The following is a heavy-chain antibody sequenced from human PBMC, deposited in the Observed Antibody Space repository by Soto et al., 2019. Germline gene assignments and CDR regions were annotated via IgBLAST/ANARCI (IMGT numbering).Heavy chain of an antibody. CDR3: ARVPGDCNGDVCHSLQVED. J-gene: IGHJ4*02. V-gene: IGHV3-30-3*01. CDR2: MSKDGNTK. D-gene: IGHD2-8*02. Sequence: PGGSLRLSCVGSGFTFSTSAMHWVRQAPDKGLEWVALMSKDGNTKYYADSVKGRFTISRGNSVNTVFLQMNGLRDEDTGVYFCARVPGDCNGDVCHSLQVEDWGLGTLVTVSS. CDR1: GFTFSTSA.